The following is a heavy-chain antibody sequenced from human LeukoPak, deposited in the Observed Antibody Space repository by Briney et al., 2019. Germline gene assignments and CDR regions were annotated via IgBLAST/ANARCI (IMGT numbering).Heavy chain of an antibody. Sequence: SETLSLTCTVSGGSISSYYWSWIRQSAGKGLEWIGRTYISGRTNYNPSLKSRVTMSVDTSKNQLSLRLSSVTAADTAVYYCTRDEKDGDRNGYAPRFDCWGQGILVTVSS. CDR3: TRDEKDGDRNGYAPRFDC. D-gene: IGHD3-22*01. V-gene: IGHV4-4*07. CDR2: TYISGRT. J-gene: IGHJ4*02. CDR1: GGSISSYY.